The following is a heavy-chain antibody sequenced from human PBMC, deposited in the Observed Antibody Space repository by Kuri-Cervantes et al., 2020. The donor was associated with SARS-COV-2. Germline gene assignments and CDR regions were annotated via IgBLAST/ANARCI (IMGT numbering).Heavy chain of an antibody. J-gene: IGHJ4*02. Sequence: GESLKISCAASGFTFSSYGMHWVRQAPGKGLEWVAVIWYDGSNKCYADSVKGRFTISRDNSKNTLYLQMNSRRAEDTAVYYCARDTVRGVIRYYFDYWGQGTLVTVSS. D-gene: IGHD3-16*02. CDR3: ARDTVRGVIRYYFDY. V-gene: IGHV3-33*08. CDR1: GFTFSSYG. CDR2: IWYDGSNK.